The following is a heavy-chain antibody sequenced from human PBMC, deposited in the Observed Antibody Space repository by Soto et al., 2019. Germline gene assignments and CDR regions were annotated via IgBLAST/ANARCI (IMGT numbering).Heavy chain of an antibody. J-gene: IGHJ4*02. V-gene: IGHV1-69*13. CDR3: ARDETATVTNPGYFDY. CDR2: IIPIFGTA. CDR1: GGTFSSYA. D-gene: IGHD4-17*01. Sequence: ASVKVSCKASGGTFSSYAISWVRQAPGQGLEWMGGIIPIFGTANYAQKFQGRVTITADESTSTAYMELSSLRSEDTAVYYCARDETATVTNPGYFDYWGQGTLVTVS.